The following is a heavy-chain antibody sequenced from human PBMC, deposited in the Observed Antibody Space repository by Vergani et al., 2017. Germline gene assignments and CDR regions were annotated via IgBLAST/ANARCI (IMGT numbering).Heavy chain of an antibody. Sequence: QVQLQESGPGLVKPSETLSLTCTVSGGSINYYYWSWIRQPPGKGLEWIGYVYYSGSTNYNPSLESRVTISVDTSKNQFSLRLSSVTAADTAVYYCARDFGGEWYFDLWGRGATVTVSS. J-gene: IGHJ2*01. D-gene: IGHD4-23*01. CDR3: ARDFGGEWYFDL. CDR1: GGSINYYY. V-gene: IGHV4-59*01. CDR2: VYYSGST.